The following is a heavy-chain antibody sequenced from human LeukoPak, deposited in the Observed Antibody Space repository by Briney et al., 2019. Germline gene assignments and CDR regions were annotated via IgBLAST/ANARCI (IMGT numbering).Heavy chain of an antibody. D-gene: IGHD3-22*01. CDR3: ARAPSMINLDY. J-gene: IGHJ4*02. Sequence: SETLSLTCAVYGGSFSGYYWSWIRQPAGKGLEWIGRIYTSGSTNYNPSLKSRVTISLDTSKNQFSLKLSSVTAADTAVYYCARAPSMINLDYWGQGILVTVSS. CDR2: IYTSGST. CDR1: GGSFSGYY. V-gene: IGHV4-59*10.